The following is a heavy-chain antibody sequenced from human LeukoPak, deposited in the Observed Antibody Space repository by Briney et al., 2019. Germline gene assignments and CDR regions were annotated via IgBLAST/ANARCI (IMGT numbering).Heavy chain of an antibody. CDR3: ARERTAYYFDY. CDR2: IYYSGST. CDR1: GGSISSYY. V-gene: IGHV4-59*01. Sequence: SETLSLTCTVSGGSISSYYWSWIRQPPRKGLEWIGYIYYSGSTNYNPSLKSRVTISVDTSKNQFSLKLSSVTAADTAVYYCARERTAYYFDYWGQGTLVTVSS. J-gene: IGHJ4*02. D-gene: IGHD1-14*01.